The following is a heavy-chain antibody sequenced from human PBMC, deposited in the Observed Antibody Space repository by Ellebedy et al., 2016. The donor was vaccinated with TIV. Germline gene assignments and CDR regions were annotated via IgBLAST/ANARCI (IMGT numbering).Heavy chain of an antibody. CDR1: GYSFTSYW. CDR3: ARRIGWLRPEDYFDY. V-gene: IGHV5-51*01. D-gene: IGHD5-12*01. Sequence: GESLKISCKGSGYSFTSYWIGWVRQMPGKGLEWMGIIYPGDSDTRYSPSFQGQVTISADKSISTAYLQWSSLKASDTAMYYCARRIGWLRPEDYFDYWGQGTLVTVSS. J-gene: IGHJ4*02. CDR2: IYPGDSDT.